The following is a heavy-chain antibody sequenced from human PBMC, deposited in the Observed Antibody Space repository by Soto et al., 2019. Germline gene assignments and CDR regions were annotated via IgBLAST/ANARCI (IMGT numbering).Heavy chain of an antibody. CDR3: ARFCSGGSCPDNWFDP. V-gene: IGHV1-18*01. D-gene: IGHD2-15*01. CDR1: GYTFTSYG. CDR2: ISAYNGNT. J-gene: IGHJ5*02. Sequence: QVQLVQSGAEVKKPGASVKVSCKASGYTFTSYGISWVRQAPGQGLEWMGWISAYNGNTNYAQKLQGRVTMTTDTXTXXAYMELRSLRSDDTAVYYCARFCSGGSCPDNWFDPWGQGTLVTVSS.